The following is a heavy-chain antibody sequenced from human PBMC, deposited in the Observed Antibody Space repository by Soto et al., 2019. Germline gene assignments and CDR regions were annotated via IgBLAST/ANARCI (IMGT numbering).Heavy chain of an antibody. CDR3: ARILFGRSVAGGYFYMDV. CDR2: IFSNDEK. V-gene: IGHV2-26*01. CDR1: GFSLSNGKVG. J-gene: IGHJ6*03. D-gene: IGHD6-19*01. Sequence: HVALKESGPVLVKPTETLTLTCTVSGFSLSNGKVGVSWIRQPPGKALEWLAHIFSNDEKSYRTSLKSSLTISEDTSKSQVVLTMTNVDPVDTATYCCARILFGRSVAGGYFYMDVWGKGTTVTVSS.